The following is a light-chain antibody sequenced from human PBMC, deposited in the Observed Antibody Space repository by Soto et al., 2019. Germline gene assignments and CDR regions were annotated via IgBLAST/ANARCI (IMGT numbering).Light chain of an antibody. V-gene: IGKV3-15*01. J-gene: IGKJ1*01. CDR3: QQYNNWPPWT. CDR2: GAS. Sequence: EIVFTQSPATLSLSQGERATLSCRASQSVSSNLAWYQQKPGQAPRLLIYGASTRATGIPARFSGSGSGTEFTLTISSLQSEDFAVYYCQQYNNWPPWTFGQGTKVDI. CDR1: QSVSSN.